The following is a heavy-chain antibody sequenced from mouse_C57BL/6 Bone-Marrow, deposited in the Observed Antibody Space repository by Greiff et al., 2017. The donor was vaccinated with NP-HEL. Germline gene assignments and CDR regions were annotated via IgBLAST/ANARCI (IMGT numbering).Heavy chain of an antibody. CDR1: GYTFTDYY. J-gene: IGHJ1*03. CDR3: ARWGLPWYVDV. D-gene: IGHD2-2*01. CDR2: INPYNGGT. Sequence: DVKLQESGPVLVKPGASVKMSCKASGYTFTDYYMNWVKQSHGKSLEWIGVINPYNGGTSYNQKFKGKATLTVDKSSSTAYMELNSLTSEDSAVYYCARWGLPWYVDVWGTGTTVTVSS. V-gene: IGHV1-19*01.